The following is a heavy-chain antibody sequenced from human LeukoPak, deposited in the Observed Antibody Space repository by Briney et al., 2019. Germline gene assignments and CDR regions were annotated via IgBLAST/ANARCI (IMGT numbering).Heavy chain of an antibody. CDR3: AREDYDSSGYYFSWFDP. Sequence: ASVKVSCKASGYTFTSYYMHWVRQAPGQGLEWMGIINPSGGRTSYAQKFQGRVTMTRDTSTSTVYMELSSLRSEDTAVYYCAREDYDSSGYYFSWFDPWGQGTLVTVSS. CDR2: INPSGGRT. J-gene: IGHJ5*02. D-gene: IGHD3-22*01. V-gene: IGHV1-46*01. CDR1: GYTFTSYY.